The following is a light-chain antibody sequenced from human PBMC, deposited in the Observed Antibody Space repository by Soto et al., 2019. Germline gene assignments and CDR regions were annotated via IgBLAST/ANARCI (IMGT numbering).Light chain of an antibody. Sequence: EIVLTQSPGTLSLSPGERATLSCRASQSVRSTYLDWYQQKPGQAPRLLVYDASNRTTGIPDRFSGSGSGTAFTLTISRLEPDDFVVYYCQQQATFGQGTEVEIK. J-gene: IGKJ1*01. CDR1: QSVRSTY. CDR2: DAS. CDR3: QQQAT. V-gene: IGKV3-20*01.